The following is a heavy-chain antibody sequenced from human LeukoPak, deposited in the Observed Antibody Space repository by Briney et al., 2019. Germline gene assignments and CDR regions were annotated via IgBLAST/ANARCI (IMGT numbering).Heavy chain of an antibody. CDR2: IYYSGSA. D-gene: IGHD4-23*01. CDR1: GFTFSSYSMN. V-gene: IGHV4-39*01. J-gene: IGHJ4*02. CDR3: ARHWVVTPNY. Sequence: PGGSLRLSCAASGFTFSSYSMNWVRQAPGKGLEWIGSIYYSGSAYYNPSLKSRVTISVDTSKNQFSLKLTSVTAADTAVYYCARHWVVTPNYWGQGTLVTVSS.